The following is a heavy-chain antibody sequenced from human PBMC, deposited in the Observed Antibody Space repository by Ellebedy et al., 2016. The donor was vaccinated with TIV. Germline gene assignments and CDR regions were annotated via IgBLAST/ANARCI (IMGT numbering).Heavy chain of an antibody. CDR2: IIPIFGTA. V-gene: IGHV1-69*13. Sequence: AASVKVSCKASAGTFNNYAISWVRQAPGQGLEWMGGIIPIFGTANYAQKFRGRVTITADESTYTAYMELSSLRSEDTAVYYCARVGNYYGGNPSYYFDYWGQGTLVTVSS. CDR3: ARVGNYYGGNPSYYFDY. D-gene: IGHD4-23*01. CDR1: AGTFNNYA. J-gene: IGHJ4*02.